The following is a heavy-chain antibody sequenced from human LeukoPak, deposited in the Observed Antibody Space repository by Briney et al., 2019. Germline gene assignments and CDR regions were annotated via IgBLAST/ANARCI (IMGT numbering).Heavy chain of an antibody. CDR1: GGSISSYY. CDR3: AREFANYYGSGSSPGFFDI. D-gene: IGHD3-10*01. Sequence: PSETLSLTCTVSGGSISSYYWSWIRQPPGKGREGIGYIYYSGSTNYNPSLKSRVTISVDTSKNQFSLKLSSVTAADTAVYYCAREFANYYGSGSSPGFFDIWGQGTMVTVSS. J-gene: IGHJ3*02. CDR2: IYYSGST. V-gene: IGHV4-59*01.